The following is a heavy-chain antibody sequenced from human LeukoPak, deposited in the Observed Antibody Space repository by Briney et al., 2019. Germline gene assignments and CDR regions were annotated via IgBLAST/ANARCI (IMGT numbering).Heavy chain of an antibody. Sequence: GGSLRLSCAASGFTFSNYGVDWVRQAPGKGLEWVAVISYDGSNKYYGDSVKGRFTISRDNSKNTLYLQMNSLRVEDTAVYYCAKTSEGDNNSFDIWGPGTMVTVSS. CDR3: AKTSEGDNNSFDI. CDR1: GFTFSNYG. V-gene: IGHV3-30*18. D-gene: IGHD1-1*01. J-gene: IGHJ3*02. CDR2: ISYDGSNK.